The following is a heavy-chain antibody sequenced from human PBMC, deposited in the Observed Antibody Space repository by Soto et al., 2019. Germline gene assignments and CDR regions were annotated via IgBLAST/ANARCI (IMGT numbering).Heavy chain of an antibody. J-gene: IGHJ4*02. CDR3: ARGSPGYSSGWYVDY. V-gene: IGHV1-46*03. Sequence: QVQLVQSGAEVKKPGASVKVSCKASGYTFTSYYMHWVRQAPGQGLEWMGIINPSGGSTSYAQKFRGRVTMTRDTSTSTVYMELSSLRSEDTAVYYCARGSPGYSSGWYVDYWGQGTLVTVSS. CDR2: INPSGGST. CDR1: GYTFTSYY. D-gene: IGHD6-19*01.